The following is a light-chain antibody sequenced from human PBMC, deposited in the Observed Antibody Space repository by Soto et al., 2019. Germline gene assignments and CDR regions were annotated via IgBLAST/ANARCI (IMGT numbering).Light chain of an antibody. CDR1: QNIDTY. CDR2: AAS. CDR3: QQSYKTPWT. V-gene: IGKV1-39*01. Sequence: DIQMTQSPSSLSASVGDRVTITCRASQNIDTYLNWYQQKPGRAPKLLIYAASSLQIGVPSRFSGSGSGTDFTLTITSVQPEDSATYHCQQSYKTPWTFGQGTKVEIK. J-gene: IGKJ1*01.